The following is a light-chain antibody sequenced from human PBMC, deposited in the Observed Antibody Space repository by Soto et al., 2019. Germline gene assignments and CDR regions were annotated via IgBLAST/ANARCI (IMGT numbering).Light chain of an antibody. V-gene: IGLV2-14*01. J-gene: IGLJ2*01. CDR1: SSDVGGYNY. Sequence: QSALTQPASVSGSPGPSITISCTGTSSDVGGYNYVSWYQQHPGKAPKLMIYDVSNRPSGVSNRFSGSKSGNTASLTISGLQAEDEADYYCSSYTSSSTYVVFGGGTKGTVL. CDR2: DVS. CDR3: SSYTSSSTYVV.